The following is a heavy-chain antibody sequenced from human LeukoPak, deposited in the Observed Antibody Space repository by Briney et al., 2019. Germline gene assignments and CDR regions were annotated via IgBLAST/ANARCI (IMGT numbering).Heavy chain of an antibody. CDR2: SYHRGST. CDR1: GGSISSSNW. D-gene: IGHD6-19*01. J-gene: IGHJ4*02. V-gene: IGHV4-4*02. Sequence: PSGTLSLTCAVSGGSISSSNWWSWVRQSPGKGLEWIGESYHRGSTKENPSLKSRLNMSVDKSKNEFSLKLRSVTAADTAVYYCVRAPRGRGVAEFGIPYFDYWGQGILVTVSS. CDR3: VRAPRGRGVAEFGIPYFDY.